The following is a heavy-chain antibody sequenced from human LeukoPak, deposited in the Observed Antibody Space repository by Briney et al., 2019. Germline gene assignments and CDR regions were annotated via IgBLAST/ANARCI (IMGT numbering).Heavy chain of an antibody. V-gene: IGHV3-23*01. CDR1: GFTFDNYA. J-gene: IGHJ4*02. D-gene: IGHD6-19*01. CDR3: TVLPPVAVAGTSPMMAGGY. Sequence: GGSLRLSCVSSGFTFDNYAMSWVRQAPGKGLEWVSAISGSGVSTYYADSVRGRFTISRDNSMNTLYVQMDSLKTEDTAVYYCTVLPPVAVAGTSPMMAGGYWGQGTLVTVSS. CDR2: ISGSGVST.